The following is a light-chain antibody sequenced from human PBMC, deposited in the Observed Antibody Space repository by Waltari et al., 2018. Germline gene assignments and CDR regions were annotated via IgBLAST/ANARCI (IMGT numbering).Light chain of an antibody. CDR2: GES. V-gene: IGKV3-15*01. CDR1: QSVSSN. J-gene: IGKJ5*01. CDR3: QQYNNWPPIT. Sequence: EIVMTQSPATLSVSPGERATLHCRASQSVSSNLARYQPKPGQAPRPLIYGESTRATGXXXXXXGXGSXXXXXXXXSSMQSEDFAVYYCQQYNNWPPITFGQGTRLEIK.